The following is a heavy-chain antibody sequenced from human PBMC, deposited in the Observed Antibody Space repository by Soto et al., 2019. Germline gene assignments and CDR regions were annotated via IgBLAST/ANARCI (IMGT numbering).Heavy chain of an antibody. Sequence: QVQLVQSGAEVKKPGSSVKVSCKASGGTLSIYTVNWVRQAPGQGLEWMARIALSIDIVRYAEQFQGRLTISADKSRTTVYMELNSLRSEDTAVYYCARAYYGSGSYWPSDHWGQGTLVTVSS. CDR2: IALSIDIV. J-gene: IGHJ4*02. D-gene: IGHD3-10*01. V-gene: IGHV1-69*02. CDR1: GGTLSIYT. CDR3: ARAYYGSGSYWPSDH.